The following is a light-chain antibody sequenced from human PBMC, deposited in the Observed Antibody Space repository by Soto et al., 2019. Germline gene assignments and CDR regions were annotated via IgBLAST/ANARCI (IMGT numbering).Light chain of an antibody. CDR2: GAS. J-gene: IGKJ1*01. Sequence: EIAMTQSPATLSVSPGERATLSCRASQSVSSNLAWYQQKPGQAPRLLIYGASTRATGVPARFSDSGSGTDFSLTISRLEPEDFAVYSCQQYGSSPPTFGHGTKVDIK. CDR3: QQYGSSPPT. V-gene: IGKV3-15*01. CDR1: QSVSSN.